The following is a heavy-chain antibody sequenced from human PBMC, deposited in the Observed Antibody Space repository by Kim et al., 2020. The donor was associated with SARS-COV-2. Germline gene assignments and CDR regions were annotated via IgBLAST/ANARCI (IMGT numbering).Heavy chain of an antibody. J-gene: IGHJ6*02. V-gene: IGHV1-18*01. Sequence: ASVKVSCKASGYTFTSYGISWVRQAPGQGLEWMGWISAYNGNTNYAQKLQGRVTMTTDTSTSTAYMELRSLRSDDTAVYYCARGGLGIQQYDYYYGMDVWGQGTTVTVSS. CDR1: GYTFTSYG. CDR2: ISAYNGNT. D-gene: IGHD5-18*01. CDR3: ARGGLGIQQYDYYYGMDV.